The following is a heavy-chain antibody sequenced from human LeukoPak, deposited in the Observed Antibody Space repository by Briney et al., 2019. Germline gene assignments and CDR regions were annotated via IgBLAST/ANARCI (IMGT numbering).Heavy chain of an antibody. CDR2: IYYSGST. CDR3: ARYYGSGSYDY. J-gene: IGHJ4*02. Sequence: SETLSLTYTVSGGSISSYYWSWIRQPPGKGLEWIGYIYYSGSTNYNPSLKSRVTISVDTSKNQFSLKLSSVTAADTAVYYCARYYGSGSYDYWGQGTLVTVSS. D-gene: IGHD3-10*01. V-gene: IGHV4-59*01. CDR1: GGSISSYY.